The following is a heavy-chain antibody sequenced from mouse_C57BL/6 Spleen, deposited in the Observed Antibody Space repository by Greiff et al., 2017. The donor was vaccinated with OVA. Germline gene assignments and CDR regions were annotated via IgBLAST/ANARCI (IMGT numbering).Heavy chain of an antibody. J-gene: IGHJ4*01. Sequence: QVQLQQSGAELVKPGASVKMSCKASGYTFTSYWLTWVKQRPGQGLEWIGDIYPGSGSTNYNEKFKSKATLTVDTSSSTAYMQLSSLTSEDSAVYYCARSLTTGYAMDYWGQGTSVTVSS. V-gene: IGHV1-55*01. CDR3: ARSLTTGYAMDY. CDR1: GYTFTSYW. CDR2: IYPGSGST.